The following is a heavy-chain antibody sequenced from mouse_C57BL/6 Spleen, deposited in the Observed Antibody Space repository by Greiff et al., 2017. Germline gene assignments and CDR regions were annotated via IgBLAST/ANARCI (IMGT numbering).Heavy chain of an antibody. V-gene: IGHV5-4*01. CDR3: ARDNSNSGGFAY. J-gene: IGHJ3*01. CDR1: GFTFSSYA. D-gene: IGHD2-5*01. CDR2: ISDGGSYT. Sequence: DVMLVESGGGLVKPGGSLKLSCAASGFTFSSYAMSWVRQTPEKRLEWVATISDGGSYTYYPDNVKGRFTISRDNAKNNLYLQMSHLKSEDTAMYYCARDNSNSGGFAYWGQGTLVTVSA.